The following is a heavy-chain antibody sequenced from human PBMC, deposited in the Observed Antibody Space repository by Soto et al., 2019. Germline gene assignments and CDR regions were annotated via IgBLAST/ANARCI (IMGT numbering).Heavy chain of an antibody. Sequence: QITLKESGPPLVRPTQTLTLTCAFSGFSLSTSGVGVVWIRQPPGKALEWLAVIYWDDSKHYSPSLRSRLTITKDTSKNQVVLTMTNMDPMDTGTYYCAHKGPEDWPLDYWRQGTLVTVSS. CDR2: IYWDDSK. J-gene: IGHJ4*02. V-gene: IGHV2-5*02. CDR3: AHKGPEDWPLDY. D-gene: IGHD3-9*01. CDR1: GFSLSTSGVG.